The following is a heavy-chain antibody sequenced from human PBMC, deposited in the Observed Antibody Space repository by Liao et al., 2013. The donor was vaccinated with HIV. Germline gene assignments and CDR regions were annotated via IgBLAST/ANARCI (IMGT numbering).Heavy chain of an antibody. J-gene: IGHJ6*03. Sequence: QVQLQESGPGLVKPSQTLSLTCIVSGGSISSGDYYWSWIRQPPGKGLEWIGYIYYSGSTYYNPSLKSRVTISVDTSKNQFSLKLRSVTAADTGVYFCAREVGLETSEGTHYVYSYYMDVWGTGTTVIVSS. CDR1: GGSISSGDYY. D-gene: IGHD3-16*01. CDR2: IYYSGST. V-gene: IGHV4-30-4*08. CDR3: AREVGLETSEGTHYVYSYYMDV.